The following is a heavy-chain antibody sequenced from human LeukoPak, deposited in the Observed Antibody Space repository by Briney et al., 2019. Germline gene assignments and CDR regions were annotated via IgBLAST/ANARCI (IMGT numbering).Heavy chain of an antibody. Sequence: GGSLRLSCAASGCTFSNYWMNWVRQAPGKGLEWVANIKQEGSDKNYVGSVRGRFTISRDNAKNLLYLLMHSLRVEDTAVYYCARSGSNGDDYWGQGTLVTVSS. D-gene: IGHD5-24*01. CDR2: IKQEGSDK. J-gene: IGHJ4*02. CDR3: ARSGSNGDDY. V-gene: IGHV3-7*01. CDR1: GCTFSNYW.